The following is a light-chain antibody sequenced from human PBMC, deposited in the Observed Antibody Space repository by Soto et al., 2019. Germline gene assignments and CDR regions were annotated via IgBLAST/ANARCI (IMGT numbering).Light chain of an antibody. J-gene: IGLJ1*01. Sequence: QSALTQPASVSGSPGQSITISCAGTSSDVGGYNYVSWYQQHPGKAPRLIIYDVSNRPSGVSNRFSGSKSGNTASLTISGLQAEDEPDYYCSSYTSSSTLEYVFGTGTKVTVL. CDR1: SSDVGGYNY. CDR2: DVS. CDR3: SSYTSSSTLEYV. V-gene: IGLV2-14*01.